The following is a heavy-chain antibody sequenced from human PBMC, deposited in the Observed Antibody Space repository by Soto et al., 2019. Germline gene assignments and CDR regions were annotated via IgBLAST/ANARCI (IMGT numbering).Heavy chain of an antibody. CDR2: IYYSGST. J-gene: IGHJ4*02. Sequence: QVQLQESGPGLVKPSQTLSLTCTVSGGSISSGCYYWSWIRQHPGKCLEWIGYIYYSGSTDYNPSRKSRVTVSVDTSKNQFSLKLSSVMGADRAVYYCAKGSVVAATLFDYWGQGTLVTVSS. CDR1: GGSISSGCYY. CDR3: AKGSVVAATLFDY. D-gene: IGHD2-15*01. V-gene: IGHV4-31*03.